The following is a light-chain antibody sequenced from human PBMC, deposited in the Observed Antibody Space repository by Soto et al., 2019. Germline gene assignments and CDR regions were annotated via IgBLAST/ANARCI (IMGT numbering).Light chain of an antibody. Sequence: DIQVTQSPASLSASVGDRVTITCRTSQGINTYLNWYQQKSGEAPRLLIAASDLESGVPSRFSGSGSGTDFTLTISGLRPEDFATYYCQQAYITPPTFGQGTKLEI. J-gene: IGKJ2*01. V-gene: IGKV1-39*01. CDR1: QGINTY. CDR2: AAS. CDR3: QQAYITPPT.